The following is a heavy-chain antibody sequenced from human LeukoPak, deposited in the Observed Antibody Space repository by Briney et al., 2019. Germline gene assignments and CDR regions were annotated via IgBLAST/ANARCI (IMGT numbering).Heavy chain of an antibody. J-gene: IGHJ3*02. CDR2: ISSSSRFI. V-gene: IGHV3-21*01. CDR3: ARRDYYAFDI. Sequence: GGSLRLSCAASGFTFNSYSMNWFRQAPGKGLEWVSSISSSSRFIYYADSVKGRFTISRDNAKNSLYLQMNSLRAEDTAVYYCARRDYYAFDIWGQGTMVTVSS. CDR1: GFTFNSYS. D-gene: IGHD4-17*01.